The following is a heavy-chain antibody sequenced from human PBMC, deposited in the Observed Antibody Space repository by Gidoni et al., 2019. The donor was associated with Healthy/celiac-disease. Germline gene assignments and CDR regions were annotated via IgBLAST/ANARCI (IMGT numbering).Heavy chain of an antibody. CDR3: ARGLKTAAMRGYFQH. J-gene: IGHJ1*01. Sequence: VQLVESGGGLVKPGGSLRLSCAASGFTFSSYSMNWVSQAPGKGLEWVSSISSSSSYIYYADSVKGRFTISRDNAKNSLYLQMNSLRAEDTAVYYCARGLKTAAMRGYFQHWGQGTLVTVSS. CDR1: GFTFSSYS. V-gene: IGHV3-21*01. CDR2: ISSSSSYI. D-gene: IGHD2-2*01.